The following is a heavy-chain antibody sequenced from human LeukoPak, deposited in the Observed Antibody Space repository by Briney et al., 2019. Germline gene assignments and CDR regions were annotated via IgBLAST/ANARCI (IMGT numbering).Heavy chain of an antibody. CDR1: GFTFSNAW. J-gene: IGHJ3*02. Sequence: KPGGSLRLSCAASGFTFSNAWMSWGRQAPGKGLEWVGRIKSKTDGGTTDYAAPVKDTFTISRDDSKNTLYLQINSLRTEDTAVYYCGTGSAFDIWGQGTMVTVSS. V-gene: IGHV3-15*01. CDR3: GTGSAFDI. D-gene: IGHD7-27*01. CDR2: IKSKTDGGTT.